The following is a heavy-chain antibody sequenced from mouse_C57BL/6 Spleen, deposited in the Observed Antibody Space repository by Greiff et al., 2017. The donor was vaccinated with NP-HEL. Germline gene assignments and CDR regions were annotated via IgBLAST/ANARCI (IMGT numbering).Heavy chain of an antibody. V-gene: IGHV1-15*01. Sequence: VQLQQSGAELVRPGASVTLSCKASGYTFTDYEMHWVKQTPVHGLEWIGAIDPETGGTAYNQKFKGKAILTADKSSSTAYMELRSLTSEDSAVYYCTKPHIYYDYAVDYWGQGTTLTVSS. J-gene: IGHJ2*01. CDR3: TKPHIYYDYAVDY. CDR1: GYTFTDYE. CDR2: IDPETGGT. D-gene: IGHD2-4*01.